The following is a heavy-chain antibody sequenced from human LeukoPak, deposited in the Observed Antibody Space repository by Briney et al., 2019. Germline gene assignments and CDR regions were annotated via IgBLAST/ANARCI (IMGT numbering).Heavy chain of an antibody. D-gene: IGHD3-22*01. Sequence: GGSLRLSCAASGFTFSDYYMSWIRQAPGKGLEWVSYISSSGSTIYYADSVKGRFTTSRDNAKNSLYLQMNSLRAEDTAVYYCARDPPYDSSGYPASWGQGTLVTVSS. V-gene: IGHV3-11*01. CDR3: ARDPPYDSSGYPAS. CDR2: ISSSGSTI. J-gene: IGHJ5*02. CDR1: GFTFSDYY.